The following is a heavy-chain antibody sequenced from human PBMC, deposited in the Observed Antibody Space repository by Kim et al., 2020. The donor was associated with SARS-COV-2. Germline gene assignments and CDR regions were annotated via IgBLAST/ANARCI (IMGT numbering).Heavy chain of an antibody. Sequence: SGPTLVNPTETLTLTCTFSGFSFNASGLGVVWIRQPPGKVLEWLAVVYWDVDTRYRPSFQKRPSITRDISKNQVVLTLSKMDPLDTATYCCARLTNFDV. CDR1: GFSFNASGLG. CDR2: VYWDVDT. V-gene: IGHV2-5*02. CDR3: ARLTNFDV. J-gene: IGHJ2*01.